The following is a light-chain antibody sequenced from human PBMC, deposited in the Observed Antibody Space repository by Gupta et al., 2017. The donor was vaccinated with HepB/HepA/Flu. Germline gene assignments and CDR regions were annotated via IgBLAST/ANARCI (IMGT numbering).Light chain of an antibody. J-gene: IGKJ2*01. CDR3: QQYDSSLYT. Sequence: GDRVTITCRASQSIRNWLAWYQQKPGKAPKLLIYKASSLESGVPSRFSGSGSETEFTLTISSLQPEDFATYYCQQYDSSLYTFGQGTKVEIK. V-gene: IGKV1-5*03. CDR2: KAS. CDR1: QSIRNW.